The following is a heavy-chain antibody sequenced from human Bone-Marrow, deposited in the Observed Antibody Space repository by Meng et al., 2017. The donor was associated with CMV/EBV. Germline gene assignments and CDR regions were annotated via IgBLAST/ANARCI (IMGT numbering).Heavy chain of an antibody. Sequence: GESLKISCAASGFTVSSNYMSWVRQAPGKGLEWVSVIYSGGSTYYADSVKGRFTISRDNSKNTLYLQMNSLRAEDTAGYYCVRVTPPQAPLWGQGTLVTVSS. CDR3: VRVTPPQAPL. J-gene: IGHJ4*02. V-gene: IGHV3-53*01. CDR1: GFTVSSNY. CDR2: IYSGGST.